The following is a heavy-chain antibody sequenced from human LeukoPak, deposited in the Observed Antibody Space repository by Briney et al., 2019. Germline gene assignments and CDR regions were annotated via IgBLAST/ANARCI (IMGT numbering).Heavy chain of an antibody. CDR2: INDSGST. CDR1: GGSFGGYY. CDR3: AREESSGRNAFDI. Sequence: SETLSLTCAVYGGSFGGYYWSWIRQPPGKGLEWIGEINDSGSTNYIPSLKSRVTVSVDRSKNQFSLKLSSVTAADTAVYYCAREESSGRNAFDIWGQGTMVTVSS. D-gene: IGHD3-10*01. J-gene: IGHJ3*02. V-gene: IGHV4-34*01.